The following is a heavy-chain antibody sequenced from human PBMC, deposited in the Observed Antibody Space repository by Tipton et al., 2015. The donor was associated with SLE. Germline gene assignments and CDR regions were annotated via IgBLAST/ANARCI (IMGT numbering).Heavy chain of an antibody. V-gene: IGHV4-61*02. CDR1: GGSITSGTYY. D-gene: IGHD3-16*01. J-gene: IGHJ3*02. CDR2: IYTSGRT. Sequence: TLSLTCSVSGGSITSGTYYWSWIRQPAGKTLEWIGRIYTSGRTNYNPSLKSRVTLSLDRSKNQFSLKLDSATAADTAVYYCASWGFDTWGQGTMVTVSS. CDR3: ASWGFDT.